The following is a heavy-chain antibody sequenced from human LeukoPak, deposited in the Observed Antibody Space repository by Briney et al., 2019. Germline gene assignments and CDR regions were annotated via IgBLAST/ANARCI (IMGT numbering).Heavy chain of an antibody. J-gene: IGHJ4*02. CDR1: GFTVSSNS. D-gene: IGHD4-17*01. CDR3: AKDLWYGDPFDY. V-gene: IGHV3-53*01. Sequence: PGGSLRLSCTVSGFTVSSNSMSWVRQAPGKGLEWVSFIYSGGNTHYSDSVKGRFTISRDNSKNTLYLQMNSLRAEDTAVYYCAKDLWYGDPFDYWGQGTLVTVSS. CDR2: IYSGGNT.